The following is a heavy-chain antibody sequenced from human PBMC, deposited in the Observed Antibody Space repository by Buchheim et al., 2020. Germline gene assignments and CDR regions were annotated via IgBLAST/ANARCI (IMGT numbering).Heavy chain of an antibody. CDR1: GFAFRTYG. Sequence: QVQLVESGGGVVQPGRSLRLSCAASGFAFRTYGMHWVRQAPGKGLEWVAFIWFDGINKYYTDSVKGRFTISRDNSKHTLYLQMDSLRAEDTAVYYCARAGSVGSVDFWGQGTL. CDR3: ARAGSVGSVDF. CDR2: IWFDGINK. V-gene: IGHV3-33*01. D-gene: IGHD3-10*01. J-gene: IGHJ4*02.